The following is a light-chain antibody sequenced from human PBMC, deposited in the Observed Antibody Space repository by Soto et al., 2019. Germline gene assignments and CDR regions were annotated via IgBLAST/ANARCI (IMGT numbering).Light chain of an antibody. CDR2: GAS. J-gene: IGKJ4*02. CDR3: QKYNNWPPLT. Sequence: EIVMTQSPATLSVSPGERATLSCRASQSVSSNLAWYQQKPGQAPRLLIYGASTRATGIPARFSGSGSGTEFTFTISRLQAEDFAVYYWQKYNNWPPLTFGGGTKVESK. V-gene: IGKV3-15*01. CDR1: QSVSSN.